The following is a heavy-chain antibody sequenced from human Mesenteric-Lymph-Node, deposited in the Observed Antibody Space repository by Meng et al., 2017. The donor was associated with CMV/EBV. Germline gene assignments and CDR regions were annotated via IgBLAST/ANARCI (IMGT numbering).Heavy chain of an antibody. CDR2: VYYSGST. J-gene: IGHJ4*02. CDR1: GGSISSGDYY. V-gene: IGHV4-30-4*08. CDR3: ARDQSGYSKVDY. D-gene: IGHD5-18*01. Sequence: SETLSLTCTVSGGSISSGDYYWSWIRQPPGKGLEWIGYVYYSGSTYYNPSLKSRLTISVDTSKNQFSLKLSSVSAADTAVYYCARDQSGYSKVDYWGQGTLVTVSS.